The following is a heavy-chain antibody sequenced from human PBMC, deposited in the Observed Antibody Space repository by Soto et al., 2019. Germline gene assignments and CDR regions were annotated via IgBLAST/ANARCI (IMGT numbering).Heavy chain of an antibody. CDR1: GFTFSSYA. D-gene: IGHD5-12*01. J-gene: IGHJ4*02. Sequence: QVQLVESGGGVVQPGRSLRLSCAASGFTFSSYAMHWVRQAPGKGLEWVGVISYDGSNKYYADSVKGRFTISRDNSKNTLYLQMNSLRAEDTAVYYCARVAVEMATIHVFDYWGQGTLVTVSS. CDR2: ISYDGSNK. CDR3: ARVAVEMATIHVFDY. V-gene: IGHV3-30-3*01.